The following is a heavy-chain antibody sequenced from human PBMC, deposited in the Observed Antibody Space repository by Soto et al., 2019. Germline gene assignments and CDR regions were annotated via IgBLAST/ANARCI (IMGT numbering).Heavy chain of an antibody. CDR3: ARSSEGYCSGGSCNYDDAFDI. CDR1: GYTFTSYG. CDR2: ISAYNGNT. Sequence: QVQLVQSGAEVKKPGASVKVSCKASGYTFTSYGISWVRQAPGQGLEWMGWISAYNGNTNYAQKLQGRVTMTTDTPTSTAYRELRSLRSDDTAVYYCARSSEGYCSGGSCNYDDAFDIWGQGTMVTVSS. D-gene: IGHD2-15*01. J-gene: IGHJ3*02. V-gene: IGHV1-18*01.